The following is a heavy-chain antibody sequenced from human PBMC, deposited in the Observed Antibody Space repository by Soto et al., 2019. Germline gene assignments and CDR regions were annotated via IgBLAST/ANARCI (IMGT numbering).Heavy chain of an antibody. J-gene: IGHJ4*02. CDR3: AMRYCSGGSCYSDY. Sequence: GGSLRLSCAASGFTFSSYSMNWVRQAPGKGLEWVSSISSSSSYIYYADSVKGRFTISRDNAKNSLYLQMNSLRAEDTAVYYCAMRYCSGGSCYSDYWGQGTLVTVSS. D-gene: IGHD2-15*01. CDR2: ISSSSSYI. CDR1: GFTFSSYS. V-gene: IGHV3-21*01.